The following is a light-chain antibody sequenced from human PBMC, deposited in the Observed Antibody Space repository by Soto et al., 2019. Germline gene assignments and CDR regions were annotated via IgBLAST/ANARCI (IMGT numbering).Light chain of an antibody. J-gene: IGKJ4*01. CDR3: HQRSNWPLT. CDR1: QSLSGNY. Sequence: NVLTQSPGTLSLSPGQRATLSCRASQSLSGNYLAWYQQKPGQAPRVLIYGASSRATGIPDRFSGSGSGTDFTLTISRLEPEDFAVYYCHQRSNWPLTFGGGTKVDIK. CDR2: GAS. V-gene: IGKV3D-20*02.